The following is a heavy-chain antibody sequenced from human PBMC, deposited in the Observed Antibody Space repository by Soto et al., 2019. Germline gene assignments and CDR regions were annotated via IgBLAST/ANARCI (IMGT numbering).Heavy chain of an antibody. CDR1: GFTFSSYD. CDR2: IYSGGST. Sequence: GGSLRLSCAASGFTFSSYDMSWVRQAPGKGLEWVSVIYSGGSTYYADSVKGRFTISRHNSKNTLYLQMNSLRAEDTAVYYCAGCIAAYDASDIWGQGTMVTVSS. D-gene: IGHD6-13*01. CDR3: AGCIAAYDASDI. J-gene: IGHJ3*02. V-gene: IGHV3-53*04.